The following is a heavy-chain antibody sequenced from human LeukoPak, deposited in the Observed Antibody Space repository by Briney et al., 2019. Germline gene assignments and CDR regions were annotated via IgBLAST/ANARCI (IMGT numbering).Heavy chain of an antibody. D-gene: IGHD1-14*01. CDR3: ARGSRRERFDP. CDR1: GFTFSSYS. J-gene: IGHJ5*02. V-gene: IGHV3-21*01. CDR2: ISSSSSYI. Sequence: GGSLRLSCAASGFTFSSYSMNWVRQAPGKGLEWVSSISSSSSYIYYADSVKGRFTISRDNAKNSLYLQMNSLRAEDTAVYYCARGSRRERFDPWGQGTLVTVSS.